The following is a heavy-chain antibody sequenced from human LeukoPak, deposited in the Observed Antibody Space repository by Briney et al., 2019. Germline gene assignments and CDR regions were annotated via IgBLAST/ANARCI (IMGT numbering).Heavy chain of an antibody. CDR2: ISNIGGST. D-gene: IGHD6-13*01. V-gene: IGHV3-21*01. CDR3: ARDPDDSSSWYI. J-gene: IGHJ4*02. CDR1: GFTFSSYA. Sequence: GGSLRLSCTVSGFTFSSYAMNWVRQAPGKGLDWVSFISNIGGSTYYADSVKGRFTISRDNAKNSLYLQMNSLRAEDTAVYYCARDPDDSSSWYIWGQGTLVTVSS.